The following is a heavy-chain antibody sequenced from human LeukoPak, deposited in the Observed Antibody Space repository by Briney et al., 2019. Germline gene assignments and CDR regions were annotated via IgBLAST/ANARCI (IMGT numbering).Heavy chain of an antibody. CDR1: GFTFSSYE. Sequence: GGSLRLSCAASGFTFSSYEMNWVRQAPGKGLEWVSYISSSGSTIYYADSVKGRFTISRDNAKNSLYLQMNSLRAEDTVVYYCAREEEDSSSWYPPPSNWFDPWGQGTLVTVSS. J-gene: IGHJ5*02. CDR3: AREEEDSSSWYPPPSNWFDP. V-gene: IGHV3-48*03. CDR2: ISSSGSTI. D-gene: IGHD6-13*01.